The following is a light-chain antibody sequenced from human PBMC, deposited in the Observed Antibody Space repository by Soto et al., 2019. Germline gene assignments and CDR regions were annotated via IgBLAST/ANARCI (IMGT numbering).Light chain of an antibody. V-gene: IGKV3-15*01. J-gene: IGKJ5*01. CDR1: QSVSNN. Sequence: EVMMTQSPATLSVSPGERVTLSCRASQSVSNNIAWYQQKPGQAPRLLIFYASTRATGVPTRFSGSGSGTEFTLTISSLQSEDSALYYCQQYNFWPPITFGQGTRLEIK. CDR2: YAS. CDR3: QQYNFWPPIT.